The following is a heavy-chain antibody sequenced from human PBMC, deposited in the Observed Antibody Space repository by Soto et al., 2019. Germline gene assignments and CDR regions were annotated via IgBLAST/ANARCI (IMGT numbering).Heavy chain of an antibody. CDR3: ARGPSGDKVDY. CDR1: GGSISRGGYD. CDR2: IYNSGNT. J-gene: IGHJ4*02. Sequence: QVQLQESGPGLVEPSQTLSLTCTVSGGSISRGGYDWSWIRQPPGKDLEWIGHIYNSGNTYSNPSLKSRVTIEVDTSKNQCYLKLRSVTAAEPAVYYCARGPSGDKVDYWGQGTLVTVSS. V-gene: IGHV4-30-4*01. D-gene: IGHD1-26*01.